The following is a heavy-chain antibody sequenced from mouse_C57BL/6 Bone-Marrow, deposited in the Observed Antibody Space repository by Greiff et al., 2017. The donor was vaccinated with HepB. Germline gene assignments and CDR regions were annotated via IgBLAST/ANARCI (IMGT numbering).Heavy chain of an antibody. D-gene: IGHD2-4*01. CDR2: IYPGDGDT. V-gene: IGHV1-82*01. J-gene: IGHJ3*01. Sequence: QVQLQQSGPELVKPGASVKISCKASGYAFSSSWMNWVKQRPGKGLEWIGRIYPGDGDTNYNGKFKGKATLTADKSSSTAYMQLSSLTSEDSAVYFCARRGHDYDWAWFAYWGQGTLVTVSA. CDR1: GYAFSSSW. CDR3: ARRGHDYDWAWFAY.